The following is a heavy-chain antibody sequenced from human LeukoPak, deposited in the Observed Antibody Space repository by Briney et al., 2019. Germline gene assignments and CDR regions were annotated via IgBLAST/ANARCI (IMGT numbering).Heavy chain of an antibody. V-gene: IGHV3-23*01. CDR3: AKVTGYSSGWYHY. D-gene: IGHD6-19*01. Sequence: PGASLRLSCAASGFTFSNYAMSWVRQAPGKGLEWVSAISGSGGSTYYADSVMGRFTISRDNSKNTLYLQLNSLRGEDTAVYYCAKVTGYSSGWYHYWGQGTLVTVSS. J-gene: IGHJ4*02. CDR1: GFTFSNYA. CDR2: ISGSGGST.